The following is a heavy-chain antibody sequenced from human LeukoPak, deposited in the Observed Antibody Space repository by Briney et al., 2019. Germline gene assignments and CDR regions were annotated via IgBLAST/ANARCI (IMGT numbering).Heavy chain of an antibody. Sequence: GGSLRLSCAVSGFTVSSNYMSWVRQAPGKGLEWVSVIYGGGTTYYADSVKGRFTISRDNSKNTLYVQMNSLRAEDTAVYYCARDLSGPEDSWGQGTLVTVSS. CDR1: GFTVSSNY. CDR3: ARDLSGPEDS. D-gene: IGHD6-19*01. CDR2: IYGGGTT. J-gene: IGHJ4*02. V-gene: IGHV3-53*01.